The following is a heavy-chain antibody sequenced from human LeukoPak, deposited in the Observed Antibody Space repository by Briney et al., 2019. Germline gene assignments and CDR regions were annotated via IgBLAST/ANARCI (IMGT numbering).Heavy chain of an antibody. Sequence: GSLRLSCAASGFTFSSYWMHWIRQAPGKGLVWVSRIHSDGSSTGYADSVKGRFATSRDNAKNTLYLQMNSLRAEDTAVYYCATGSGHAFDIWGQGTMVTVSS. J-gene: IGHJ3*02. D-gene: IGHD2-15*01. V-gene: IGHV3-74*01. CDR3: ATGSGHAFDI. CDR2: IHSDGSST. CDR1: GFTFSSYW.